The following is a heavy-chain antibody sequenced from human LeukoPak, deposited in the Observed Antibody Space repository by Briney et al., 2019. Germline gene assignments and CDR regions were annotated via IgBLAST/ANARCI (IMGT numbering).Heavy chain of an antibody. V-gene: IGHV4-61*02. CDR3: ARGSGSYSDY. Sequence: SETLSLTCTVSGGSIISGSYYWSWIRQPAGKGLEWIGRIYTSGSTNYNPSLKSRVTISVDTSKNQFSLKLSSVTAADTAVYYCARGSGSYSDYWGQGTLVTVSS. D-gene: IGHD1-26*01. CDR2: IYTSGST. J-gene: IGHJ4*02. CDR1: GGSIISGSYY.